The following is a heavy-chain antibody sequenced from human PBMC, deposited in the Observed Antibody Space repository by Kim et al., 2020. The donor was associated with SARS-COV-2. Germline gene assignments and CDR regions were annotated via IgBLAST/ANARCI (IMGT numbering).Heavy chain of an antibody. CDR3: ARDMSGGGSYGY. J-gene: IGHJ4*02. D-gene: IGHD1-26*01. V-gene: IGHV1-69*01. Sequence: NYAQRFQGGVPITADESTSTAYMELGSLRSEDTAVYYCARDMSGGGSYGYWGQGTLVTVSS.